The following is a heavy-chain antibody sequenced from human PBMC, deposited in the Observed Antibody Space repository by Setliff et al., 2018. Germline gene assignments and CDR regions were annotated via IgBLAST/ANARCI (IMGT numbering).Heavy chain of an antibody. D-gene: IGHD3-3*01. CDR3: ARDFRTPHFGVDRGSYYYYYMDV. CDR1: RRSLSRCY. J-gene: IGHJ6*03. CDR2: IYYSGST. Sequence: SETLSLTCTVSRRSLSRCYWSCIQQPPGKGLGWIGYIYYSGSTNYNPSLKSRVTISVDTSNNQFSLKLSSVTAADTAVYYCARDFRTPHFGVDRGSYYYYYMDVWGKGTTVTVSS. V-gene: IGHV4-59*01.